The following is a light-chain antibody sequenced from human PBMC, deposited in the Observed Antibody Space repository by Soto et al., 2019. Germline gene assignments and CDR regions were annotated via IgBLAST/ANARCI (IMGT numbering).Light chain of an antibody. Sequence: QSVMTQPPSVSAAPGQKVTISCSGSSSNIGGNSVYWYQQLPGTAPKLLIYDDNKRPSGIPDRFSGAKSGTSATLGITGFQTGDEADYYCGSWDSSLSAYVLGTGTKVTVL. CDR2: DDN. V-gene: IGLV1-51*01. CDR3: GSWDSSLSAYV. CDR1: SSNIGGNS. J-gene: IGLJ1*01.